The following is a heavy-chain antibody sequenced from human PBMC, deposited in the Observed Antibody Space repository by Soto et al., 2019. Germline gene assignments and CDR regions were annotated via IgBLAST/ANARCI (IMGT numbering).Heavy chain of an antibody. Sequence: SVKVSCKDSGGLFSSFAISWVRQAPGQGLEWLGGIIPVFGTTNYAEKFQGRVTITADESTNTAYMELSSLRSEDTAVYYCATRDPGHYWGQGTLVTVSS. CDR1: GGLFSSFA. CDR3: ATRDPGHY. J-gene: IGHJ4*02. V-gene: IGHV1-69*13. CDR2: IIPVFGTT.